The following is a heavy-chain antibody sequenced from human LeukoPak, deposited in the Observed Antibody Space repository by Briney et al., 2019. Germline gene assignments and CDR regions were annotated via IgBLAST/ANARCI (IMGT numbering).Heavy chain of an antibody. V-gene: IGHV5-51*01. CDR3: ARPPGYCSSTSCYGGDY. CDR2: IYPGDSDT. CDR1: GYSFNTYW. Sequence: GESLQISCKGSGYSFNTYWIAWVRQLPGKGLELMGIIYPGDSDTRYSPSFQGQVTISADKSISTASLQWSSLKASDTAMYYCARPPGYCSSTSCYGGDYWGQGTLVTVSS. D-gene: IGHD2-2*01. J-gene: IGHJ4*02.